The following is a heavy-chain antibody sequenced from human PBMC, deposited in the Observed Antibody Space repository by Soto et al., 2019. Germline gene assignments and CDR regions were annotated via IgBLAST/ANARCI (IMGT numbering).Heavy chain of an antibody. CDR1: GYSFSIYS. D-gene: IGHD3-10*01. CDR2: FNPADSQT. J-gene: IGHJ3*02. CDR3: ARVSNYLNWFPEAFDI. Sequence: GESLKISCKGSGYSFSIYSIAWARRMPGKGLEWMGIFNPADSQTRYSPSFEGQVTFSTDRSITTAYLHWGSLKASDTGMYYCARVSNYLNWFPEAFDIWGQGTMVTVSS. V-gene: IGHV5-51*01.